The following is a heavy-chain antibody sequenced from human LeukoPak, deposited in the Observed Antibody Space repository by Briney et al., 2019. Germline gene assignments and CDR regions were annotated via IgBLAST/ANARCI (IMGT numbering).Heavy chain of an antibody. V-gene: IGHV1-69*04. J-gene: IGHJ4*02. CDR1: GGTFSSYA. Sequence: SVKVSCKASGGTFSSYAISWVRQAPGQGLEWMGRIIPILGIANYAQKFQGRVTITADKSTSTAYMELSSLRSEDTAVYYCARDMVDCGGNCSFDYWGQGTLVTVSS. CDR2: IIPILGIA. D-gene: IGHD2-21*02. CDR3: ARDMVDCGGNCSFDY.